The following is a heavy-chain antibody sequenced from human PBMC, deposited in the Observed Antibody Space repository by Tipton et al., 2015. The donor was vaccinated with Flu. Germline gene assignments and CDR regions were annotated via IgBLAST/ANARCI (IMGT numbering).Heavy chain of an antibody. Sequence: TLSLTCAVYGGSFSGYYWSWIRQPPGKGLEWIGEINHSGSTNYNPSLKSRVPISVDTSKNQFSLKLSSVTAADTAVYYCAGSLAQLVGAFDIWGQGTMVTVSS. J-gene: IGHJ3*02. V-gene: IGHV4-34*01. CDR3: AGSLAQLVGAFDI. CDR1: GGSFSGYY. D-gene: IGHD6-13*01. CDR2: INHSGST.